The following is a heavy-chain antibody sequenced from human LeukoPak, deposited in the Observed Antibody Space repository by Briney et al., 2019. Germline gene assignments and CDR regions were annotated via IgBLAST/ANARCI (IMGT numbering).Heavy chain of an antibody. CDR3: ATGYCSSTSCRKDY. J-gene: IGHJ4*02. V-gene: IGHV3-30-3*01. CDR1: GFTFSSYA. CDR2: ISYDGSNK. Sequence: GGSLRLSCAASGFTFSSYAMHWVRQAPGKGLEWVAVISYDGSNKYYADSVKGRFTISRDNSKNTLYLQMNSLRAEDTAVYYCATGYCSSTSCRKDYWGQGTLVTVSS. D-gene: IGHD2-2*01.